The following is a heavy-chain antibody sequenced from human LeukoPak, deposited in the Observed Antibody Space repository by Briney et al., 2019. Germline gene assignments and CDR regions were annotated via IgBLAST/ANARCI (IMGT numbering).Heavy chain of an antibody. CDR2: IYHSGGT. CDR1: GDSISSGGYS. Sequence: SETLSLTCAVTGDSISSGGYSWSWIRQPPGMALEWIGNIYHSGGTHHNPSLKSRVTMSVDRSKNQFSLKLTSVTAADTAVYYCARLGRYDYFIDYWGQGTLVTVSS. CDR3: ARLGRYDYFIDY. D-gene: IGHD3-16*01. J-gene: IGHJ4*02. V-gene: IGHV4-30-2*01.